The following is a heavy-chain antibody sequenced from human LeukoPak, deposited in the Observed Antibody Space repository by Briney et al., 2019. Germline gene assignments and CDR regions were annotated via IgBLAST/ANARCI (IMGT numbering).Heavy chain of an antibody. CDR3: ARDRGYGDDRYIAY. CDR1: GFTFSSYS. CDR2: ISSSSSYI. D-gene: IGHD4-17*01. V-gene: IGHV3-21*01. J-gene: IGHJ4*02. Sequence: GGSLRLSCAASGFTFSSYSMNWVRQAPGKGLEWVSSISSSSSYIYYADSVKGRFTISRDNAKNPLYLQMNSLRAEDTAVYYCARDRGYGDDRYIAYWGQGSPVTVSS.